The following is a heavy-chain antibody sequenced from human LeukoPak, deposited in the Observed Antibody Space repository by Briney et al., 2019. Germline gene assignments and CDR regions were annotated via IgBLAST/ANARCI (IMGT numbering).Heavy chain of an antibody. CDR2: INYGGGTT. CDR1: GGSVSSGGYC. J-gene: IGHJ5*02. D-gene: IGHD3-9*01. V-gene: IGHV4-31*03. Sequence: SSQTLSLTCTVSGGSVSSGGYCWSWMRQHPGKGLEWIGYINYGGGTTHYNPSLKSRVALSVDTSKNQFSLNVNSVTAADTAVYYCATYRAGDINRFDPWGQGILVTVSS. CDR3: ATYRAGDINRFDP.